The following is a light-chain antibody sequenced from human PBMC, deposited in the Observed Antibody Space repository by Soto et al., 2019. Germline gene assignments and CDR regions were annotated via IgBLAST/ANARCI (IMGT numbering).Light chain of an antibody. V-gene: IGKV3-20*01. CDR3: QQYNNSPEYT. J-gene: IGKJ2*01. Sequence: EIVLTQSPGTLYLSPGERATISCKASQSVTSRYLAWYQQKPGQAPRLLIYGASSRATGIPDRFSGSGSGTDFSLTISRLEPEDFAVYFCQQYNNSPEYTFGQGTKLEIK. CDR2: GAS. CDR1: QSVTSRY.